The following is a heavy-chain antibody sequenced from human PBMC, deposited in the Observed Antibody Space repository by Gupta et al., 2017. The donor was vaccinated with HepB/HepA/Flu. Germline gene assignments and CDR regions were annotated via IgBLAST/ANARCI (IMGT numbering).Heavy chain of an antibody. Sequence: QVQLVQSGAEVKKPGASVKVSCKASGYTFTNYFMYWVRQAPGQGLEWMGIINPSGGSTSHAQKFQGRVTMTRDTSTSTVYMELSSLTSEDTAVYYCARALPASSRRYFDYWGQGTLVTVSS. CDR3: ARALPASSRRYFDY. CDR1: GYTFTNYF. D-gene: IGHD2-2*01. V-gene: IGHV1-46*01. J-gene: IGHJ4*02. CDR2: INPSGGST.